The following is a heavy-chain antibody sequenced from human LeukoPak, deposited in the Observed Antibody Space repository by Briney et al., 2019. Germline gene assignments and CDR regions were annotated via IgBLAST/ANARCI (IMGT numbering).Heavy chain of an antibody. CDR2: IYYSGST. CDR1: GGSISSSSYY. J-gene: IGHJ6*02. Sequence: PSETLSLTCTVSGGSISSSSYYWGWIRQPPGKGLEWIGSIYYSGSTYYNPSLKSRVTISVDTSKNQFSLKLSSVTAADTAVYHCASSLTLYYYYGMDVWGQGTTVTVSS. V-gene: IGHV4-39*01. CDR3: ASSLTLYYYYGMDV.